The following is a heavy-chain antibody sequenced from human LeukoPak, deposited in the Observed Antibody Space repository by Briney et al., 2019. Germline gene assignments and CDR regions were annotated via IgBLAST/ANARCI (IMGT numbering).Heavy chain of an antibody. Sequence: SETLSLTCTVSGGSISSSSYYWGWIRQPPGKGLEWIGSIYYSGSTYYNPSLKSRVTISVDTSKNQFSLKLSSVTAADTAVYYCAAGMVLDSSGPFDYWGQGTLVTVSS. V-gene: IGHV4-39*07. CDR1: GGSISSSSYY. CDR3: AAGMVLDSSGPFDY. J-gene: IGHJ4*02. CDR2: IYYSGST. D-gene: IGHD3-22*01.